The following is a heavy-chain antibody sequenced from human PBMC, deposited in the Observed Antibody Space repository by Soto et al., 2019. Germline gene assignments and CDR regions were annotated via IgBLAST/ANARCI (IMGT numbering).Heavy chain of an antibody. Sequence: SETLSLTCAVSGGSISSSNWWSWVHQPPGKGLEWIGEIYHSGSTNYNPSLKSRVTISVDKSKNQFSLKLSSVTAADTAVYYCARDPGGATKLDAFDIWGQGTMVTVSS. J-gene: IGHJ3*02. D-gene: IGHD1-26*01. CDR3: ARDPGGATKLDAFDI. V-gene: IGHV4-4*02. CDR2: IYHSGST. CDR1: GGSISSSNW.